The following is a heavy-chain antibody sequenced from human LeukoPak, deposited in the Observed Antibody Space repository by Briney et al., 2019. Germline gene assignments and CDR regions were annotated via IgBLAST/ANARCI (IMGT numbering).Heavy chain of an antibody. CDR1: GGSFSGYY. V-gene: IGHV4-34*01. Sequence: SETLSLTCAVYGGSFSGYYWSWIRQPPGKGLEWIGQINHSGSTNYNPSLKSRVTISVDTSKNQFSLKLSSVTAADTAVYYCARGGGYGFLFGVAPRKNWFDPWGQGTLVTVSS. J-gene: IGHJ5*02. D-gene: IGHD3-10*02. CDR3: ARGGGYGFLFGVAPRKNWFDP. CDR2: INHSGST.